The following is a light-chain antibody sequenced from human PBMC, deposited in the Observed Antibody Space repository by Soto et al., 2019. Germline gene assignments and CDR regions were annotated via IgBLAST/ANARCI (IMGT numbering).Light chain of an antibody. CDR2: AAS. J-gene: IGKJ4*01. CDR3: LQDYSYPLT. Sequence: AIQLTQSPSSLSASIGDRVIITCRASQGIRNELGWYQQKPGRAPKFLIYAASNLQSGVSSRFSGSGSGTDFTLTIISLQPEDFATYYCLQDYSYPLTFGGGTKVEIK. V-gene: IGKV1-6*01. CDR1: QGIRNE.